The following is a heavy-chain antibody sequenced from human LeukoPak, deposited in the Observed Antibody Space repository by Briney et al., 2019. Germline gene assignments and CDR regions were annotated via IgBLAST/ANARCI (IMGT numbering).Heavy chain of an antibody. D-gene: IGHD2-2*02. V-gene: IGHV3-23*01. CDR3: AFVPAAIKGNWFDP. Sequence: PGGSLRLSCAASGFTFSSYAMSWVRQAPGKGLEWVSAISGSGGSTYCADSVKGRFTISRDNSKNTLYLQMNSLRAEDTAVYYCAFVPAAIKGNWFDPWGQGTLVTVSS. J-gene: IGHJ5*02. CDR2: ISGSGGST. CDR1: GFTFSSYA.